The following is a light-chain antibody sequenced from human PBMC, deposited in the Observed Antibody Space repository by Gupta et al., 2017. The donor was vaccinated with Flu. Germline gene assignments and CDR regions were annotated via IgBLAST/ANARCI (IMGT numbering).Light chain of an antibody. J-gene: IGKJ1*01. CDR1: QGIRDY. V-gene: IGKV1-17*01. Sequence: PSSLSVSVGDTGAITCRAIQGIRDYLGWYQQKPGRAPKLLISATYNLQSGVPSRFSGTAAGTEFTLTISSLQAEDFATYYCLQQFSYPWTFGQGTKVDFK. CDR3: LQQFSYPWT. CDR2: ATY.